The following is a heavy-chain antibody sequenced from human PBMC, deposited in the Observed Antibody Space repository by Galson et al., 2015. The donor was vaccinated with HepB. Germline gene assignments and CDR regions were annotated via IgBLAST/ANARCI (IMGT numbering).Heavy chain of an antibody. CDR2: IYYSGST. D-gene: IGHD3-22*01. J-gene: IGHJ3*02. V-gene: IGHV4-39*01. Sequence: ETLSLTCTVSGGSISSSSYYWGWIRQPPGKGLEWIGSIYYSGSTYYNPSLKSRVTISVDTSKNQFSLKLSSVTAADTAVYYCARPAHYDSSGYSLHAFDIWGQGTMVTVSS. CDR1: GGSISSSSYY. CDR3: ARPAHYDSSGYSLHAFDI.